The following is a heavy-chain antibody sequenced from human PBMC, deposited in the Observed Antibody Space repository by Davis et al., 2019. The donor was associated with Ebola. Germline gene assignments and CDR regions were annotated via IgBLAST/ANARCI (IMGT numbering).Heavy chain of an antibody. J-gene: IGHJ4*02. CDR1: GFTFSNHA. Sequence: PGGSLRLSCAASGFTFSNHAMHWVRQAPGKGLEWVAFISFDGNNPYYADSVKGRFTISRDNSKNTLYLQMNSLRAEDTAVYYCARDQGVWVVGGPKDYWGQGTLVTVSS. CDR3: ARDQGVWVVGGPKDY. CDR2: ISFDGNNP. D-gene: IGHD1-26*01. V-gene: IGHV3-30*04.